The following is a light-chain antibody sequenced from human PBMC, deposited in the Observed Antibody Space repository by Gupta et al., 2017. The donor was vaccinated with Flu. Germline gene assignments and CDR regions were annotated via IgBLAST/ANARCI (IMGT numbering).Light chain of an antibody. Sequence: QSALTQPASVSGSPGQSITISCTGTSSDIGDYNSVSWYQHHPGNAPKLVIFEVNNRPAGVAARFSGSKSGDTASLTISALQAEDEADYYYISYTSRSVFVFGAGTTVTV. CDR1: SSDIGDYNS. CDR3: ISYTSRSVFV. J-gene: IGLJ1*01. V-gene: IGLV2-14*01. CDR2: EVN.